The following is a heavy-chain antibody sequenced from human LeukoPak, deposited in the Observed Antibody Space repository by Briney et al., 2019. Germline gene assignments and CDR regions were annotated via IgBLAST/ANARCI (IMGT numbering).Heavy chain of an antibody. CDR2: VSYDGSYK. V-gene: IGHV3-30*04. CDR1: GFTFSKFA. Sequence: GGSLRLSCAAAGFTFSKFAMHWVRQAPGKGLEWVAVVSYDGSYKYYADSVKGRFTISRDNAKNSLYLQMNSLRAEDTAVYYCAREDTAMVWEISDAFDIWGQGTMVTVSS. D-gene: IGHD5-18*01. J-gene: IGHJ3*02. CDR3: AREDTAMVWEISDAFDI.